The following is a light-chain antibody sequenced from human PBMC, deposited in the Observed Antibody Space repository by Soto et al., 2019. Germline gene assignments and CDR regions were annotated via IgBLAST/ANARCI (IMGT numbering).Light chain of an antibody. CDR2: AAS. CDR1: QGTNNY. CDR3: QQLNSYPYT. Sequence: DIQLTQSPSFLSASVGDRVTITCRASQGTNNYLAWYQQQPGKAPKVLIYAASTLQSGVPSRFSGSGSGTDFTLTISSLQPEDFATYYCQQLNSYPYTFGQGTKLENK. J-gene: IGKJ2*01. V-gene: IGKV1-9*01.